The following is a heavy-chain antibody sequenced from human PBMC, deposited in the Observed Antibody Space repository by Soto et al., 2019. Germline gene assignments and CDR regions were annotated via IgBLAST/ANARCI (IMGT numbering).Heavy chain of an antibody. Sequence: QVQLQESGPGLVKPSQTLSLTCTVSGGSISSGSYYWSWIRQHPGKGLEWIGYINYSGSTYYKASLKSRVTISVDTSKNQFSLKLSSVTAADTAVYYCARGTGSYSSDYWGQGTLVTVSS. CDR2: INYSGST. CDR1: GGSISSGSYY. D-gene: IGHD3-10*01. V-gene: IGHV4-31*03. CDR3: ARGTGSYSSDY. J-gene: IGHJ4*02.